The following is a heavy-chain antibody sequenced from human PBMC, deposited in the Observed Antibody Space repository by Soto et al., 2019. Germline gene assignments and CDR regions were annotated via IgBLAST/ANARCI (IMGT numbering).Heavy chain of an antibody. D-gene: IGHD6-13*01. V-gene: IGHV4-34*01. Sequence: SETLSLTCAVYGGSFSGYYWSWIRQPPGKGLEWIGEINHSGSTNYNPSLKSRVTISVDTSKNQFSLKLSSVTAADTAVYYCASLSIAAAGNWFDPWGQGTLVTVSS. CDR1: GGSFSGYY. CDR2: INHSGST. J-gene: IGHJ5*02. CDR3: ASLSIAAAGNWFDP.